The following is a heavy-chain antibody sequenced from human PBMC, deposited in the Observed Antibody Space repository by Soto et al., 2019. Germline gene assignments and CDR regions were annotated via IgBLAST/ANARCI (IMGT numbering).Heavy chain of an antibody. CDR2: ISSSSSNI. D-gene: IGHD1-20*01. Sequence: GGSLSLSCTGSGFPFSCRPMDWVRQFTGRGLEWVSYISSSSSNIDYADSVKGRFTVSRDNAKNSLYLQMNTLRDEDTAVYYCASDRSLGSNWYYYLESWGQGTLVTVSS. CDR1: GFPFSCRP. J-gene: IGHJ4*02. CDR3: ASDRSLGSNWYYYLES. V-gene: IGHV3-48*02.